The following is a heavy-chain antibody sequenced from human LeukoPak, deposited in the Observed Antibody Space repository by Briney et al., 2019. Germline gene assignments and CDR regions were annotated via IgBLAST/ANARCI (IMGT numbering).Heavy chain of an antibody. CDR2: IKSKTDGGTT. J-gene: IGHJ4*02. Sequence: SGGSLRLSFAASGFTFSNAWMSWVRQAPGKGLEWVGRIKSKTDGGTTDYAAPVKGRFTISRDDSKNTLYLQMNSLKTEDTAVYYCTTVTLYDFWSGYYQNPDYWGQGTLVTVSS. CDR3: TTVTLYDFWSGYYQNPDY. D-gene: IGHD3-3*01. V-gene: IGHV3-15*01. CDR1: GFTFSNAW.